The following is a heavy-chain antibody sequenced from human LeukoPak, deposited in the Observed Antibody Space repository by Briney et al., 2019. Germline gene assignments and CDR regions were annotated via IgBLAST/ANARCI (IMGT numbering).Heavy chain of an antibody. V-gene: IGHV4-59*01. Sequence: SETLSLTCTVSGGSISSYFWSWIRQPPGKGLEWIGHIYYSGRTNYSPSLKSRVTISVDTSKNQFSLILSSVTAAGTAVYYCARDRGSSGWYGEGYFDYWGQGILVTVSP. D-gene: IGHD6-19*01. J-gene: IGHJ4*02. CDR3: ARDRGSSGWYGEGYFDY. CDR2: IYYSGRT. CDR1: GGSISSYF.